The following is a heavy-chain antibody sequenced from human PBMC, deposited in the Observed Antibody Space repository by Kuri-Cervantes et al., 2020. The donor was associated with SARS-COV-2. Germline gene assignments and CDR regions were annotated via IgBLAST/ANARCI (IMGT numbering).Heavy chain of an antibody. CDR2: ISSSSSTI. CDR3: ARDRGDFWSGSINY. D-gene: IGHD3-3*01. J-gene: IGHJ4*02. CDR1: GFTFSSYS. Sequence: GGSLRLSCAASGFTFSSYSMNWVRQAPGKGLEWVSYISSSSSTIYYADSVKGRFTISRDNAKSSLYLQMNSLRAEDTAVYYCARDRGDFWSGSINYWGQGTLVTVSS. V-gene: IGHV3-48*01.